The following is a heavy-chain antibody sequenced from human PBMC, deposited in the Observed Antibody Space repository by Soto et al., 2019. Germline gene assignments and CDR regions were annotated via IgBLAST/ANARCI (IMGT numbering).Heavy chain of an antibody. CDR1: CYTFTNFA. CDR2: VSANNGFT. J-gene: IGHJ5*01. V-gene: IGHV1-18*01. Sequence: GXSVEVSFKSSCYTFTNFALSWVRQAPGQGLEWIGFVSANNGFTHFAQKFQGRVSVKTDTSTSTVYLDLRSLSSDDTAVYYCARGGAARHPDSWGQGTPVTVSS. CDR3: ARGGAARHPDS. D-gene: IGHD6-6*01.